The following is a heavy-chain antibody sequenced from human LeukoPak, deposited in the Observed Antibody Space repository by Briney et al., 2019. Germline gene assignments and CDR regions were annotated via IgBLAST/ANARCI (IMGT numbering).Heavy chain of an antibody. CDR3: ATVEVGTVDVFDT. V-gene: IGHV4-4*07. D-gene: IGHD1-26*01. Sequence: TETLSLTCTASGGSVTNYHWSWIRQPAGKGLEWIARFYTGGSTTYNPSLNGRATMSVDTSMNHFSLKLTSVTAADTAIYYCATVEVGTVDVFDTWGQGTMVTVSS. J-gene: IGHJ3*02. CDR2: FYTGGST. CDR1: GGSVTNYH.